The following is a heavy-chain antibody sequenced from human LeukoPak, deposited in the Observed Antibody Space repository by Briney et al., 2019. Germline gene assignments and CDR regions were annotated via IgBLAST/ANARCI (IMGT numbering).Heavy chain of an antibody. CDR2: IYPGDSDA. Sequence: GESLKISCKSSGYTFTNYWIGWVRQMPGKGLEWMGIIYPGDSDARYSPSFQGHVTISADKSITTAYLQWSSLKASDTAMYYCARSTSDYYSADYWGQGTLVTVSS. CDR1: GYTFTNYW. CDR3: ARSTSDYYSADY. J-gene: IGHJ4*02. V-gene: IGHV5-51*01. D-gene: IGHD3-22*01.